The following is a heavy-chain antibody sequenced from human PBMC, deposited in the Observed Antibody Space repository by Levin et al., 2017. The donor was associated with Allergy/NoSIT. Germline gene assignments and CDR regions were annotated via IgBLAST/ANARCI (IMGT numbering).Heavy chain of an antibody. CDR1: GFTFSSYS. Sequence: PGGSLRLSCAASGFTFSSYSMNWVRQAPGKGLEWVSYISSSSSTIYYADSVKGRFTISRDNAKNSLYLQMNSLRAEDTAVYYCARDLGEQQLVRGDFDYWGQGTLVTVSS. D-gene: IGHD6-13*01. CDR3: ARDLGEQQLVRGDFDY. V-gene: IGHV3-48*01. J-gene: IGHJ4*02. CDR2: ISSSSSTI.